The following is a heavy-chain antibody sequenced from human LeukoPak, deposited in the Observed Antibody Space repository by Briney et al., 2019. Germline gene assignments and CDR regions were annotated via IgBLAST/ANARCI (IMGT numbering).Heavy chain of an antibody. CDR1: GFTFSSYA. CDR3: VRDRAYSFDY. CDR2: ISDSDYTT. V-gene: IGHV3-23*01. J-gene: IGHJ4*02. Sequence: GGSLRLSCAASGFTFSSYAMGWVRQAPGKGLEWVSSISDSDYTTYYADSVKGRFTISRDNSKNTLYLRMNGLRDEDTAVYYCVRDRAYSFDYWGQGTLVTVSS. D-gene: IGHD2-21*01.